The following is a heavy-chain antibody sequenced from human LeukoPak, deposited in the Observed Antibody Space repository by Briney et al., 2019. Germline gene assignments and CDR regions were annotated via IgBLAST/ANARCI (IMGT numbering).Heavy chain of an antibody. CDR3: ARVPTMIVNNWFDP. CDR1: GGSISSSSYY. J-gene: IGHJ5*02. D-gene: IGHD3-22*01. CDR2: IYYGGST. Sequence: SGTLSLTCTVSGGSISSSSYYWGWIRQPPGKGLEWIGSIYYGGSTYYNPSLKSRVTISVDTSKNQFSLKLSSVTAADTAVYYCARVPTMIVNNWFDPWGQGTLVTVSS. V-gene: IGHV4-39*07.